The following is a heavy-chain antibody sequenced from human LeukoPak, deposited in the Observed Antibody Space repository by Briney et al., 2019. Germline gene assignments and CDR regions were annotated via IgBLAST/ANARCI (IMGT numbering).Heavy chain of an antibody. Sequence: GGSLRLSCAASGFTFSSYAMSWVRQPPGKGLEWVSTISATGGSIYFADSVKGRFTISRDNSKNTLYLQMNSLRAEDTAVYYCAKSVNDYGDFHAFDIWGQGTMVTVSS. D-gene: IGHD4-17*01. CDR1: GFTFSSYA. V-gene: IGHV3-23*01. CDR3: AKSVNDYGDFHAFDI. CDR2: ISATGGSI. J-gene: IGHJ3*02.